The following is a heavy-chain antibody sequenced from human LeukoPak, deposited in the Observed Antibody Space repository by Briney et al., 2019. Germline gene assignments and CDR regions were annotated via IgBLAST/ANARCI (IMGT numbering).Heavy chain of an antibody. CDR2: IIPIFGTA. J-gene: IGHJ4*02. CDR3: ASHGGAPRGIIVVVTAIRGYFDY. Sequence: SVKVSCKTSGGTFSSYAISWVRQAPGQGLEWMGGIIPIFGTANYAQKFQGRVTITADESTSTAYMELSSLRSEDTAVYYCASHGGAPRGIIVVVTAIRGYFDYWGQGTLVTVSS. V-gene: IGHV1-69*13. D-gene: IGHD2-21*02. CDR1: GGTFSSYA.